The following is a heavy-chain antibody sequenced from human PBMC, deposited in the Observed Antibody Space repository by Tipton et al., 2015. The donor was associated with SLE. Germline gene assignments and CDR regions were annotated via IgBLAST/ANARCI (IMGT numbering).Heavy chain of an antibody. CDR1: GGTFSGYY. D-gene: IGHD3-22*01. CDR3: ATSLNYYDSSGPEG. CDR2: INYSGNT. Sequence: TLSLTCAVYGGTFSGYYWSWIRQSPGKGLEWIGEINYSGNTEYNPSLKSRVTISVDTSKNQFSLNLNFMTAADTAMYYCATSLNYYDSSGPEGWGQGTMVTVSS. J-gene: IGHJ3*01. V-gene: IGHV4-34*08.